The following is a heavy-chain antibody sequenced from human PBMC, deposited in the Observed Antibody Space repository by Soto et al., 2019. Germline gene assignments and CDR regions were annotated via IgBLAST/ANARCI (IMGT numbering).Heavy chain of an antibody. V-gene: IGHV3-23*01. CDR1: GFTFNTYA. CDR3: ARSLVGASTHFDY. Sequence: GGSLRLSCAASGFTFNTYAMNWVRQPPGKGLEWVSTISAGGSSTYYAASVKGRFTISRDNSKKTMFLQMNSLRAEDTAVYYCARSLVGASTHFDYWGQGTLVTVSS. J-gene: IGHJ4*02. D-gene: IGHD1-26*01. CDR2: ISAGGSST.